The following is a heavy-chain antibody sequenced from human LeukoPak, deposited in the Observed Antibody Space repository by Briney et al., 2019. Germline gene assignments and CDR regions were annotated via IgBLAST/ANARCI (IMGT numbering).Heavy chain of an antibody. CDR1: GFTFSNAW. V-gene: IGHV3-15*01. CDR3: TTDLLLAYYYGSGSYSDFDY. J-gene: IGHJ4*02. Sequence: GGALVLSCAASGFTFSNAWMSWVRPAAGKGVEWVGRIKSKTDGGTADYAAPVKGRFTISRDDSKNPLYLQMNSLKTEDTAVYYCTTDLLLAYYYGSGSYSDFDYWGQGTLVTVSS. CDR2: IKSKTDGGTA. D-gene: IGHD3-10*01.